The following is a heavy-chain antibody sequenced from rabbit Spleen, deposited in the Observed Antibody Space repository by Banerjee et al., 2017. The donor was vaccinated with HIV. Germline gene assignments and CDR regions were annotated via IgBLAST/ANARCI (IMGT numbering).Heavy chain of an antibody. J-gene: IGHJ4*01. CDR2: IAAGNGGT. CDR1: GFSFSGNYY. Sequence: QSLEESGGDLVKPEGSLTLTCTASGFSFSGNYYMCWVRQAPGKGPEWIACIAAGNGGTYYASWAKGRFTISKTSSTTVTLQMTSLTAADTATYFCAGGSSDYYFNLWGPGTLVTVS. D-gene: IGHD8-1*01. V-gene: IGHV1S40*01. CDR3: AGGSSDYYFNL.